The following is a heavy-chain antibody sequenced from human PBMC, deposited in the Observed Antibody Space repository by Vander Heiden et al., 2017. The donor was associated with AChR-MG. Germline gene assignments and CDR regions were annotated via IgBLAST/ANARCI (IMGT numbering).Heavy chain of an antibody. CDR1: GFSLSDANMG. V-gene: IGHV2-26*01. J-gene: IGHJ5*02. D-gene: IGHD2-15*01. CDR2: ILSNDHK. Sequence: QVTLKESGPVLVKPTQTLTLTCTVSGFSLSDANMGVSWIRQTPGRGQEWLAYILSNDHKSYSTFLMSRLTISKDTSKSQVTLTMTNMDPSDAGTYFCARVHDICAGGSCYSGTLDTWGRGTLVTVSS. CDR3: ARVHDICAGGSCYSGTLDT.